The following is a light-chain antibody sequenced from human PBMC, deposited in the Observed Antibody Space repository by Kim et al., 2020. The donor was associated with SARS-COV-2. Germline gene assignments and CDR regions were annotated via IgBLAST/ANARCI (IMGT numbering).Light chain of an antibody. CDR2: GAS. CDR1: QSVSSN. Sequence: ETVMTQSPATLSVSPGERATLSCRASQSVSSNLAWYQQRPGQAPRLLIYGASTRATGIPARFSGSGSGTEFTLTISSLQSEDFAVYYCQQYNNWWTFGQGTKV. CDR3: QQYNNWWT. J-gene: IGKJ1*01. V-gene: IGKV3-15*01.